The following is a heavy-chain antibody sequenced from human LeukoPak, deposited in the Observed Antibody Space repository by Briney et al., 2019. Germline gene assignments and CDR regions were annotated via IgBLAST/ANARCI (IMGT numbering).Heavy chain of an antibody. J-gene: IGHJ3*02. V-gene: IGHV3-33*06. Sequence: GGSLRLSCAASGFTFSSYGMHWVRQAPGKGLEWVAVIWYDGNNKYYADSVKGRFTISRDNSKNTLYLQMNSLRAEDTAVYYCAKDSSGGTDAFDIWGQGTMVTVSS. CDR3: AKDSSGGTDAFDI. CDR1: GFTFSSYG. D-gene: IGHD4-23*01. CDR2: IWYDGNNK.